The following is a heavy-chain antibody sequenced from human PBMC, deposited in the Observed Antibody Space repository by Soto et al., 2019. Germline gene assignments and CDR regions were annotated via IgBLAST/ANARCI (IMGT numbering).Heavy chain of an antibody. CDR1: GFAFNNYA. CDR2: ISGSGSST. D-gene: IGHD6-13*01. J-gene: IGHJ4*02. Sequence: AGGSLRLSCGASGFAFNNYAMSWFRQAPGKGLEWVSSISGSGSSTYYADSVKGRFTISRDNSKNTLYLQLNTLRAEDTAVYYCAKDQPGVAARFDYWGQGTLVTVSS. CDR3: AKDQPGVAARFDY. V-gene: IGHV3-23*01.